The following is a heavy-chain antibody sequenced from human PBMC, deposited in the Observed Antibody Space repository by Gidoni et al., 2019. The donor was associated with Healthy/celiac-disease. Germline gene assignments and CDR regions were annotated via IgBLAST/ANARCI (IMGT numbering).Heavy chain of an antibody. CDR2: IWYDGSNK. Sequence: QVQLVESGGGVVQPGRSLRLSCGASGFTFSSYGMHWVRQAPGKGLEWVEVIWYDGSNKYYADSVKGRFTISRDNSKNTLYLQMNSLRAEDTAVYYCASGPLATQPNDYWGQGTLVTVSS. D-gene: IGHD3-3*02. CDR3: ASGPLATQPNDY. CDR1: GFTFSSYG. V-gene: IGHV3-33*01. J-gene: IGHJ4*02.